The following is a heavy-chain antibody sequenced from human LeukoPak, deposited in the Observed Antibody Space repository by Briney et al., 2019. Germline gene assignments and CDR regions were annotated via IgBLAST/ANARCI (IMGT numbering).Heavy chain of an antibody. V-gene: IGHV1-24*01. Sequence: GASVKVSCKVSGHTLTELSMHWVRQAPGKGLEWMGGFDPEDGETIYTQKFQARATMTEDTSTNTAYKELSSLRSEDTAVYYCAVGYTKVSHFDYWGQGTLVIVSS. CDR2: FDPEDGET. CDR3: AVGYTKVSHFDY. D-gene: IGHD3-16*02. CDR1: GHTLTELS. J-gene: IGHJ4*02.